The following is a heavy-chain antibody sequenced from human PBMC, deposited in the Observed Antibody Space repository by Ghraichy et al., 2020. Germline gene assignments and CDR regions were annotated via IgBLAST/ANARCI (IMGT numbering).Heavy chain of an antibody. CDR3: AREREDYGDYGWFDP. CDR2: ISSSSSYT. Sequence: GGSLRLSCAASGFTFSDYYMSWIRQAPGKGLEWVSYISSSSSYTNYADSVKGRFTISRDNAKNSLYLQMNSLRAEDTAVYYCAREREDYGDYGWFDPWGQGTLVTVSS. D-gene: IGHD4-17*01. CDR1: GFTFSDYY. J-gene: IGHJ5*02. V-gene: IGHV3-11*06.